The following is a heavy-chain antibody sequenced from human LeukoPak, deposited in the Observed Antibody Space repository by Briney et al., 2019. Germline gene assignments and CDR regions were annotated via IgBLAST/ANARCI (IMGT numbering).Heavy chain of an antibody. Sequence: AASVKVSCKASGYTFTTHAISWVRQAPGQGLEWMGWISPYSGNTKYAQKVQDRVTMTTDTSTSTAYMELRRLRSDDTAVYYCARVIGGYTYGYTPNDYWGQGTLVTVSS. CDR2: ISPYSGNT. CDR1: GYTFTTHA. J-gene: IGHJ4*02. D-gene: IGHD5-18*01. V-gene: IGHV1-18*04. CDR3: ARVIGGYTYGYTPNDY.